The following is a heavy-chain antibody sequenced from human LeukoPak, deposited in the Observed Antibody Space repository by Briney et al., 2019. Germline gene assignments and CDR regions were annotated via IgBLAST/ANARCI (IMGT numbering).Heavy chain of an antibody. CDR1: GFTFSSYS. CDR3: ARRGEYCSGGSCYVDY. D-gene: IGHD2-15*01. V-gene: IGHV3-21*01. CDR2: ISSSSSYI. Sequence: GGSLRLSCAASGFTFSSYSMNWVRQAPGKGLEWVSSISSSSSYIYYADSVKGRFTISRDNAKNSLYLQMNSLRAEDTAVYYCARRGEYCSGGSCYVDYWGQGTLVTVSS. J-gene: IGHJ4*02.